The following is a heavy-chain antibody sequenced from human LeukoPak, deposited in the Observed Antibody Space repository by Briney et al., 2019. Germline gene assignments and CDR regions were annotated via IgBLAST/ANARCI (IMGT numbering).Heavy chain of an antibody. D-gene: IGHD2-15*01. V-gene: IGHV4-34*01. J-gene: IGHJ4*02. CDR3: ARGRGVVVRDWFDY. CDR1: GGSLSENY. CDR2: INHSGRT. Sequence: SETLSLTCAVYGGSLSENYWTWIRQPPGKGLEWIGEINHSGRTNYNPSLKSRVTISVDSSKNQFSLELSSVTAADTAVYYCARGRGVVVRDWFDYWGQGTLVTVSS.